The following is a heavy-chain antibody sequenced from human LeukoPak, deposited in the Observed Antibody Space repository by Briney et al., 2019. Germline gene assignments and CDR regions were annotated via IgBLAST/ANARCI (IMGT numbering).Heavy chain of an antibody. CDR3: AGALGYCSSTSCYAENWFDP. D-gene: IGHD2-2*01. V-gene: IGHV3-48*03. J-gene: IGHJ5*02. CDR1: GFTFSSYE. CDR2: ISSSGSTI. Sequence: GGSLRLSXAASGFTFSSYEMNWVRQAPGKRLEWVSYISSSGSTIYYADSVKGRFTISRDNAKNSLYLQMNSLRAEDTAVYYCAGALGYCSSTSCYAENWFDPWGQGTLVTVSS.